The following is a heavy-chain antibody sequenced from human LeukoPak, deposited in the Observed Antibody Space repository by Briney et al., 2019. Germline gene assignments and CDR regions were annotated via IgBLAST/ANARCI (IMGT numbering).Heavy chain of an antibody. CDR1: GDSVSSHSPA. J-gene: IGHJ3*01. CDR3: ARGGMTAFDL. CDR2: TYYRSKWYN. D-gene: IGHD3-16*01. Sequence: LQTLSLTCAISGDSVSSHSPAWNWIRQSPSRGLEWLGRTYYRSKWYNDYAISVKSRITINPDTSKNQFSLQLKSVTPEDTAVYYCARGGMTAFDLWGQGTMVTVSS. V-gene: IGHV6-1*01.